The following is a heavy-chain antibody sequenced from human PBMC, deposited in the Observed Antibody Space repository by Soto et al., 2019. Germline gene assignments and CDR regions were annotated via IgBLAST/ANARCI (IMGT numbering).Heavy chain of an antibody. CDR3: AKDTAYAMDV. CDR1: GFDFSNSW. Sequence: EVQLVESGGGLVQPGGSLRLSCAASGFDFSNSWIHWVRQGPGKGLVWVSHINSDGSGTTYADSVKGRFTISRDNAKNTVYLQMNSLRAEHTAVYYCAKDTAYAMDVWGQGTTVTVSS. J-gene: IGHJ6*02. V-gene: IGHV3-74*01. CDR2: INSDGSGT. D-gene: IGHD2-15*01.